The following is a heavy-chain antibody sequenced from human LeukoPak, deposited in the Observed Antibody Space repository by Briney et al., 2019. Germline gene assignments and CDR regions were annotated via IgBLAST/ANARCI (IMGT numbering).Heavy chain of an antibody. CDR3: AKIRLEESATGY. D-gene: IGHD2-15*01. V-gene: IGHV3-23*01. CDR1: GFSFSARS. CDR2: IGGSGATT. Sequence: GGSLRLSCAASGFSFSARSMNWVRQAPGKGLEWVSAIGGSGATTYYADSVRGRFTISRDNSKNTMYLKMSSLRAEDTAVYYCAKIRLEESATGYWGQGALVTVSS. J-gene: IGHJ4*02.